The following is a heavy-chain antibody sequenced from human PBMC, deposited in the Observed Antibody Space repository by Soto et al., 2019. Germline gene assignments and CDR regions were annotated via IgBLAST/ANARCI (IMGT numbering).Heavy chain of an antibody. J-gene: IGHJ4*02. CDR1: GYPFGTYA. D-gene: IGHD1-7*01. CDR3: ARTYNWNSEGFDH. CDR2: ISTNSGNT. Sequence: ASVKVSCKASGYPFGTYAITWGRQAPGQGLEWVGLISTNSGNTYYAQNFQGRVTLTTDTSTTTAYMEFRSLTSDDTAIYYCARTYNWNSEGFDHWGQGTLVTVSS. V-gene: IGHV1-18*04.